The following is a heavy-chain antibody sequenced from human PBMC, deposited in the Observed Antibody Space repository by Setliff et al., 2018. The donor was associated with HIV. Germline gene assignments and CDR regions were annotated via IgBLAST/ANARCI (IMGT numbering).Heavy chain of an antibody. D-gene: IGHD3-9*01. V-gene: IGHV1-18*01. CDR2: ISAYNVNT. CDR1: GYSFTSYG. J-gene: IGHJ4*02. Sequence: ASVKVSCKASGYSFTSYGVSWVRQAPGQGLEWMGWISAYNVNTNYAQKPQGRVTMTTDTSTSTAYMELRSLRSEDTALYYCAGSILTGYYTFGADYWGQGTLVTVSS. CDR3: AGSILTGYYTFGADY.